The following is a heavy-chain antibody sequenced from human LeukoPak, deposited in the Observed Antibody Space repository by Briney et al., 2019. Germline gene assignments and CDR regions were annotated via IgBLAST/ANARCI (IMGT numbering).Heavy chain of an antibody. J-gene: IGHJ6*03. CDR3: ARDPYSGNYGAYYYYYMDV. V-gene: IGHV3-23*01. CDR2: ITNSGENT. D-gene: IGHD1-26*01. Sequence: PGGSLRLSCEASGFSFPYGMSWVRQAPGKGLEWVSGITNSGENTYYADSVKGRFTISRDNSKNTLFLEMNSLRVEDTAVYYCARDPYSGNYGAYYYYYMDVWGKGTTVTISS. CDR1: GFSFPYG.